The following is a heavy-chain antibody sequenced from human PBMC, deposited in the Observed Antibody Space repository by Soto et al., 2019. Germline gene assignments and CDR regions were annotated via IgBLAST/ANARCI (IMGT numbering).Heavy chain of an antibody. CDR2: ISGSGGST. Sequence: GGSLRLSCAASGFTFSSYAMSWVRQAPGKGLEWVSAISGSGGSTYYADSVKGRFTISRDNSKNTLYLQMNSLRAEDTAVYYCAKAVVAGYYYYGMYVWGQGTTVTVSS. D-gene: IGHD6-19*01. CDR1: GFTFSSYA. CDR3: AKAVVAGYYYYGMYV. V-gene: IGHV3-23*01. J-gene: IGHJ6*02.